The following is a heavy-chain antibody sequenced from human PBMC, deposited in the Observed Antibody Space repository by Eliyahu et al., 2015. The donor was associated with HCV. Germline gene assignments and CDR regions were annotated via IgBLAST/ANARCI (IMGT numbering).Heavy chain of an antibody. CDR2: IYYSGST. Sequence: QVQLQESGPGLVKPSETLSLTCTVSGXSISXYYWSWIRQPPGKGLEWIGYIYYSGSTNYNPSLKSRVTISVDTSKNQFSLKLSSVTAADTAVYYCARVVPCGGDCYSGDRHYYFDYWGQGTLVTVSS. J-gene: IGHJ4*02. V-gene: IGHV4-59*01. CDR1: GXSISXYY. D-gene: IGHD2-21*02. CDR3: ARVVPCGGDCYSGDRHYYFDY.